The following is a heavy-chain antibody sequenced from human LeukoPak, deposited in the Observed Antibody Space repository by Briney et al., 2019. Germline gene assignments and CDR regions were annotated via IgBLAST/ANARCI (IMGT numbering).Heavy chain of an antibody. CDR2: ISYDGSNK. CDR1: GFTFSSYG. J-gene: IGHJ3*02. Sequence: GGSLRLSCSASGFTFSSYGMHWVRQAPGKGLEWVAVISYDGSNKYYADSVKGRFTISRDNTKSSLYLQMNSLRAEDTAVYYCARDRPLLWFGESVPGAFDIWGQGTMVTVSS. CDR3: ARDRPLLWFGESVPGAFDI. D-gene: IGHD3-10*01. V-gene: IGHV3-30*03.